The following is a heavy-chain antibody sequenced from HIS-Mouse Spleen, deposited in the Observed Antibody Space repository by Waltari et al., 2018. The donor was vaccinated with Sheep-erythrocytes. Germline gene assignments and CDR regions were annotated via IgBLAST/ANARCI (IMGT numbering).Heavy chain of an antibody. J-gene: IGHJ4*02. Sequence: EVQLVESGGGLVKPGGSLRLSCAASGFTFSSYSMNWVRQAPGNGVEWISSISSSSSYIYYADSVQGRFTISRDNAKNSLYLQMNSLRAEDTAVYYCARVASGATFDYWGQGTLVTVSS. CDR3: ARVASGATFDY. CDR2: ISSSSSYI. V-gene: IGHV3-21*01. D-gene: IGHD1-26*01. CDR1: GFTFSSYS.